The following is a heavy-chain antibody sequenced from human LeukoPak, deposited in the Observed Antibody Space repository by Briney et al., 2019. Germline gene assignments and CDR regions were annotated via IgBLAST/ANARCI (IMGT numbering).Heavy chain of an antibody. Sequence: SETLSLTCTVSGGSISSSSYYWGWIRQPPGKGLEWIGSIYYSGSTYYNTSLKSRVTISVDASKNQFSLKLSSVTAADTAVYYCARVPDLNRVYYYCYYMDVWGKGTTVTVSS. CDR2: IYYSGST. J-gene: IGHJ6*03. D-gene: IGHD2/OR15-2a*01. CDR3: ARVPDLNRVYYYCYYMDV. CDR1: GGSISSSSYY. V-gene: IGHV4-39*07.